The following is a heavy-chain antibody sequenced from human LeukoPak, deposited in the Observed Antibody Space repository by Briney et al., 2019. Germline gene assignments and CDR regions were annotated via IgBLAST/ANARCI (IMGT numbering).Heavy chain of an antibody. J-gene: IGHJ6*03. CDR1: GGSISSVKW. CDR2: IYYSGST. CDR3: ARHNPYGSGSCHYYYYMDV. V-gene: IGHV4-39*01. D-gene: IGHD3-10*01. Sequence: SGTLSLTCAVSGGSISSVKWWSWVRQPPGKGLEWIGSIYYSGSTYYNPSLKSRVTISVDTSKNQFSLKLSSVTAADTAVYYCARHNPYGSGSCHYYYYMDVWGKGTTVTVSS.